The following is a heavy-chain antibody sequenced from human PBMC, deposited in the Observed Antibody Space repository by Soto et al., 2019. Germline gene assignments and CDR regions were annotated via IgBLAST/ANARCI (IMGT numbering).Heavy chain of an antibody. Sequence: QVQLVESGGGVVQPGRSLRLSCAASGFTFSSYGMHWVRQAPGKGLEWVAVIWYDGSNKYYADSVKGRFTISRDNSKNKLYLPMNSLRAEDTAVYYCVRAMGEQWLNTNGDYYYYYGMDVWGQGTTVTVSS. D-gene: IGHD6-19*01. CDR3: VRAMGEQWLNTNGDYYYYYGMDV. V-gene: IGHV3-33*01. J-gene: IGHJ6*02. CDR2: IWYDGSNK. CDR1: GFTFSSYG.